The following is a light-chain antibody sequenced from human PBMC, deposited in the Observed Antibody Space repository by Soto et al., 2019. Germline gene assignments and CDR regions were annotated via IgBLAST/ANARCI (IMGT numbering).Light chain of an antibody. J-gene: IGKJ2*01. V-gene: IGKV3-11*01. CDR3: QQRSNWPPYT. CDR1: QSVSSY. CDR2: DAS. Sequence: EIVLTQSPATLSLSPGERATLSCRASQSVSSYLAWYQQKPVQAPRLLIYDASNRATGIPARFSGSGSGTDFTLTISSLEPKDFAVYYCQQRSNWPPYTFGQGTKLEIK.